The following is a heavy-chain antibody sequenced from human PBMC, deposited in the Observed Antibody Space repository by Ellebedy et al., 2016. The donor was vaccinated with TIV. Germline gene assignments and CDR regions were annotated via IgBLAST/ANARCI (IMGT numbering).Heavy chain of an antibody. CDR3: ARESYDTLTGTSYGMDV. D-gene: IGHD3-9*01. V-gene: IGHV3-66*01. J-gene: IGHJ6*02. CDR1: EFSFRSYW. CDR2: MFSAGDT. Sequence: PGGSLRLSCAAFEFSFRSYWMAWVRQAPGKGLEWVSVMFSAGDTYYADSVKGRFTISRDSSENTIYLQMNSLRAEDTAVYHCARESYDTLTGTSYGMDVWGQGTTVTVSS.